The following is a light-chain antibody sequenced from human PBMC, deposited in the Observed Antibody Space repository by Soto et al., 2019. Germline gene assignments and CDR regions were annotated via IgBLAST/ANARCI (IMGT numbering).Light chain of an antibody. J-gene: IGKJ2*01. Sequence: EIVLTQSPGTLSLSPGVRATLSCRASQSVTSSYLAWYQRKPGQAPRLLIFAASTRATGIPDRFSGSGSGTDFTLTISRLEPEDFALYYCQQYGSTPPTFGQGTKVEIK. CDR2: AAS. CDR1: QSVTSSY. CDR3: QQYGSTPPT. V-gene: IGKV3-20*01.